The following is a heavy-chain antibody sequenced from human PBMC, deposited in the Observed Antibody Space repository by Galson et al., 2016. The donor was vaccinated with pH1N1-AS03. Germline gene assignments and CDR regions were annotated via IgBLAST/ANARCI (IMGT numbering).Heavy chain of an antibody. D-gene: IGHD5-12*01. V-gene: IGHV3-74*01. CDR3: ARGLGGYNGYALDY. J-gene: IGHJ4*02. CDR1: GFTFSNKW. CDR2: ISSDGSSI. Sequence: SLRLSCAASGFTFSNKWIHWVRHTPGKGLVWVSRISSDGSSISYADSVKGRFTISRDNAKNTLYLQMNSLRAEDTGVYYCARGLGGYNGYALDYWGQGTLVTVSS.